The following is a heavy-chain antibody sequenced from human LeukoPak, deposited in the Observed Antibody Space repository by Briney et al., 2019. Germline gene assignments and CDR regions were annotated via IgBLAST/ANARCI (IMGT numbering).Heavy chain of an antibody. CDR2: IKQDGSEK. J-gene: IGHJ5*02. Sequence: GGSLRLSCAASGFTFSSYAMSWVRQAPGKGLEWVANIKQDGSEKYYVDSVKGRFTISRDNAKNSLYLQMNSLRAEDTAVYYYARDQGDTTNWFDPWGQGTLVTVSS. V-gene: IGHV3-7*01. CDR3: ARDQGDTTNWFDP. D-gene: IGHD5-18*01. CDR1: GFTFSSYA.